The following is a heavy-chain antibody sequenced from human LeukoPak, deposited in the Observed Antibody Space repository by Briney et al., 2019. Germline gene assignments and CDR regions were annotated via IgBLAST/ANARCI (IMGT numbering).Heavy chain of an antibody. Sequence: GASVTVSCTASGYTFTGYYMHWVRQAPGQGLEWMGWINPNSGGTNYAQKFQGRVTMTRDTSISTAYMELSRLRSDDTAVYYCARGSGIVVVPAAAYNWFDHWGQGTLVTVSS. CDR3: ARGSGIVVVPAAAYNWFDH. V-gene: IGHV1-2*02. J-gene: IGHJ5*02. D-gene: IGHD2-2*01. CDR2: INPNSGGT. CDR1: GYTFTGYY.